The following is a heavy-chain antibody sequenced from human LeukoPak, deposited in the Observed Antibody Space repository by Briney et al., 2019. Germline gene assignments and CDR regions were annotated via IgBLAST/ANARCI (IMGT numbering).Heavy chain of an antibody. D-gene: IGHD6-13*01. Sequence: GGSLRLSCAASGFTFRNHAMSWVRQAPGKGLVCVLAISGTGGTTYFADSVKGWFTISRDNPENTLYLQMNSLRVEDTALYYCARSLDVEGTSSWYFGRFDHWGQGTLVTVSS. J-gene: IGHJ4*02. CDR2: ISGTGGTT. CDR1: GFTFRNHA. CDR3: ARSLDVEGTSSWYFGRFDH. V-gene: IGHV3-23*01.